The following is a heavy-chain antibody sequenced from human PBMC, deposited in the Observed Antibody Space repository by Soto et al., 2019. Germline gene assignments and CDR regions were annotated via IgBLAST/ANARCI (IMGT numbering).Heavy chain of an antibody. V-gene: IGHV3-48*01. D-gene: IGHD6-13*01. Sequence: PGGSLRLSCAASGFTFSSYSMNWVRQAPGKGLEWVSHVSSSSIIEYADSVKGRFTISRENAKNSLYLQMNSLRAEDTAVYYCASLQTGYSSSWYLDYWGQGTLVTVSS. CDR2: VSSSSII. CDR1: GFTFSSYS. J-gene: IGHJ4*02. CDR3: ASLQTGYSSSWYLDY.